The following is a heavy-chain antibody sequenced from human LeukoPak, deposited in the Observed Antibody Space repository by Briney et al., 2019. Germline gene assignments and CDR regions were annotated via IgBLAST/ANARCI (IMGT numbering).Heavy chain of an antibody. Sequence: PSETQSLTCTVSGGSISSGGYYWSWIRQHPGKGLEWIGYIYYSGSTYYNPSLKSRVTISVDTSKNQFSLKLSSVTAADTAVYYCARVGRPEDAFDIWGQGTMVTVSS. CDR2: IYYSGST. CDR3: ARVGRPEDAFDI. J-gene: IGHJ3*02. V-gene: IGHV4-31*03. CDR1: GGSISSGGYY.